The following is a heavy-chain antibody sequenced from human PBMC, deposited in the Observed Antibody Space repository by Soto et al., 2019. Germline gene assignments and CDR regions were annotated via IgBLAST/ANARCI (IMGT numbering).Heavy chain of an antibody. J-gene: IGHJ4*02. V-gene: IGHV3-72*01. Sequence: EVQVVESGGGLVQPGGSLRLSCAASGFTFSDHYMDWVRQAPGKGLEWVGRIRNKANNYATEYAASVKGRFTISRDVSRNSLYRKRNTWETEDPAVYSCVRERSYYNNITGFTLANGGKGTLVTFSS. CDR2: IRNKANNYAT. CDR1: GFTFSDHY. D-gene: IGHD3-10*01. CDR3: VRERSYYNNITGFTLAN.